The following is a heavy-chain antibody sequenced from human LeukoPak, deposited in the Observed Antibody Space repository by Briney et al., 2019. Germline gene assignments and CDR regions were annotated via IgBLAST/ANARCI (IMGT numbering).Heavy chain of an antibody. J-gene: IGHJ4*02. CDR2: IWYDGSNK. Sequence: GGSLRLSCAASGFTFSSYGMHWVRQAPGKGLEWVAVIWYDGSNKYYADSVTGRFTISRDSSKNTLYLQMNSLRAEDTAVYYCAKERMATVTTSIFDYWGQGTLVTVSS. D-gene: IGHD4-17*01. CDR1: GFTFSSYG. V-gene: IGHV3-33*06. CDR3: AKERMATVTTSIFDY.